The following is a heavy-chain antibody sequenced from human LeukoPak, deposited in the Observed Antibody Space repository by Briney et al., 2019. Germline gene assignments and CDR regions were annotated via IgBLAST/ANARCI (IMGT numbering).Heavy chain of an antibody. V-gene: IGHV4-4*07. CDR1: GGSISRYY. D-gene: IGHD6-13*01. CDR2: TYTSGST. J-gene: IGHJ5*02. CDR3: ARIIAAADNSGFDP. Sequence: TSSETLSLTCTVSGGSISRYYWSWIRQPAGKGLEWIGRTYTSGSTNYNSSLKSRVTMSVDTSKNQVSLKLSSVTAADTAVYYCARIIAAADNSGFDPWGQGTLVTVSS.